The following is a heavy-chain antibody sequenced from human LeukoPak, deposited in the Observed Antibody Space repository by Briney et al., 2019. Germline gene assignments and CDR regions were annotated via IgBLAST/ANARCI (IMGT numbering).Heavy chain of an antibody. CDR1: GGSISSGGYF. Sequence: SQTLSLTCTVSGGSISSGGYFWTWIRQHPGKGLVWIGSISSSGTTYNNPSLKSRVTISVDTSKNQFSLKVTSVTAADTAVYYCARADNLNAFDYWGQGSLLIVSS. V-gene: IGHV4-31*03. CDR2: ISSSGTT. J-gene: IGHJ4*02. D-gene: IGHD1-1*01. CDR3: ARADNLNAFDY.